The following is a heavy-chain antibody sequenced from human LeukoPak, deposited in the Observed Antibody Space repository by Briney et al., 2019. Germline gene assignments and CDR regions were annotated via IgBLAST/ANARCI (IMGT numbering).Heavy chain of an antibody. CDR3: ARRGMVTLPVADAFDF. Sequence: SETLSLTCTASGGAIRSASYYWAWIRQPPGKGLEWIDSYTRNTYYNPSLKSRVTISVGTSKNQFSLNLSSVTAADTAVYYCARRGMVTLPVADAFDFWGQGTMVTVSS. CDR2: YTRNT. V-gene: IGHV4-39*01. CDR1: GGAIRSASYY. D-gene: IGHD4-23*01. J-gene: IGHJ3*01.